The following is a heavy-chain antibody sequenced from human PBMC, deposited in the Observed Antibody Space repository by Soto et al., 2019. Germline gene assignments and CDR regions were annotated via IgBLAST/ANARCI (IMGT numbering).Heavy chain of an antibody. J-gene: IGHJ5*02. CDR2: IYYSGST. V-gene: IGHV4-39*01. CDR1: GGSISSSSYY. CDR3: AGLQWGLRANWFDP. D-gene: IGHD4-17*01. Sequence: PSETLSLTCSVSGGSISSSSYYWDWIRQPPGKGLEWIGSIYYSGSTYYNPSLKSRVTISADTSNNQFSLKLSSVIAADTAVYYCAGLQWGLRANWFDPWGQGTLVTVSS.